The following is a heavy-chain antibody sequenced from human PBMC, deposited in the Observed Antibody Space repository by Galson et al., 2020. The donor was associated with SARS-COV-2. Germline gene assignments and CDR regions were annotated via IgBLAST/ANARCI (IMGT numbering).Heavy chain of an antibody. D-gene: IGHD2-2*01. J-gene: IGHJ6*03. Sequence: SETLSLTCAVSAGSFTNYYWTWIRQSPGKGLQWIGEINHRGSTNYDPSLQGRVAMSVDTSTNQFSLRLSAVTAADTAVYYCVRGAEERRIIVVVPEYYTYMDGWGGVTAGTVSS. CDR1: AGSFTNYY. V-gene: IGHV4-34*01. CDR3: VRGAEERRIIVVVPEYYTYMDG. CDR2: INHRGST.